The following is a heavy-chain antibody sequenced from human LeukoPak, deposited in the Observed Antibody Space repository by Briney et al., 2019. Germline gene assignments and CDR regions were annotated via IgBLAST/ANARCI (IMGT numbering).Heavy chain of an antibody. CDR3: AGQTLEFRGTYFDY. V-gene: IGHV4-59*01. CDR2: IYYTGVT. D-gene: IGHD1-14*01. Sequence: SETLSLTCTVSGGSISAYYWSWIRQPPGKGLEWIGSIYYTGVTNYNPSLKSRITMSIDTSKRQFSLKLRSVTAADTAVYYCAGQTLEFRGTYFDYWGQGTLVTASS. J-gene: IGHJ4*02. CDR1: GGSISAYY.